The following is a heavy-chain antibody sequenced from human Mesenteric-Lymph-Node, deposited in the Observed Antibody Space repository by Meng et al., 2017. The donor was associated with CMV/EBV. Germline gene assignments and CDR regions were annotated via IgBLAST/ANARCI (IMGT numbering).Heavy chain of an antibody. J-gene: IGHJ4*02. D-gene: IGHD2-21*02. CDR2: IRSKAYGGTT. CDR3: TRGVTPDY. CDR1: GFTFGDYP. Sequence: GESLKISCAASGFTFGDYPMSWVRQAPGKGLEWVGFIRSKAYGGTTEFAASVKLRFSISRDDSRGIAYLQMNGLQTDDTAVYYCTRGVTPDYWGQGTLVTVSS. V-gene: IGHV3-49*04.